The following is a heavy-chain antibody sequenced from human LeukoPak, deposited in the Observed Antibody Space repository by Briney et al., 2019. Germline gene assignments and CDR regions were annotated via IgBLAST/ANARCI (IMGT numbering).Heavy chain of an antibody. J-gene: IGHJ4*02. Sequence: GGSLRLSCAASGFTFSSYAMSWVRQAPGKGLEWVSAISGSGGSTYYADSVKGRFTISRDNSKNTLYLQMNSLRAEDTAVYYCARDRSGTPAGYWGQGTLVTVSS. V-gene: IGHV3-23*01. CDR3: ARDRSGTPAGY. CDR1: GFTFSSYA. D-gene: IGHD1-26*01. CDR2: ISGSGGST.